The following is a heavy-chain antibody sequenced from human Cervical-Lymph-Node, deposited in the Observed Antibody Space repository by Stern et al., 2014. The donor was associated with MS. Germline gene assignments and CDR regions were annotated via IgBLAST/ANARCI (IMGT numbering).Heavy chain of an antibody. CDR3: ARDCRLRYFDNYGMDV. CDR1: GGSISSGSYY. D-gene: IGHD3-9*01. CDR2: IYTSGST. Sequence: QLQLQESGPGLVKPSQTLSLTCTVSGGSISSGSYYWSWIRQPAGKGLEWIGRIYTSGSTNYNPSLKSRVTISVDTSKNQFPLKLSFVTAADTAVYYCARDCRLRYFDNYGMDVWGQGTTVTVSS. V-gene: IGHV4-61*02. J-gene: IGHJ6*02.